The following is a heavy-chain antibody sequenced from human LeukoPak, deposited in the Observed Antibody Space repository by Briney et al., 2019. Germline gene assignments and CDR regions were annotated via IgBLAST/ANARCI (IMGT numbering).Heavy chain of an antibody. V-gene: IGHV4-39*07. J-gene: IGHJ4*02. CDR1: GGSISSSSYY. D-gene: IGHD3-10*01. CDR2: INHSGST. CDR3: ARRVLLWFGESRYFDY. Sequence: SETLSLTCTVSGGSISSSSYYWSWIRQPPGKGLEWIGEINHSGSTNYNPSLKSRVTISVDTSKNQFSLKLSSVTAADTAVYYCARRVLLWFGESRYFDYWGQGTLVTVSS.